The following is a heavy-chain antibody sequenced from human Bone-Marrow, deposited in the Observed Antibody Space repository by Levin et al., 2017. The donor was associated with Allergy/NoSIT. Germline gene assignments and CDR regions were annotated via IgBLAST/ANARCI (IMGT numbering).Heavy chain of an antibody. CDR2: ISAYNGNT. V-gene: IGHV1-18*01. Sequence: ASVKVSCKASGYTFTSYGISWVRQAPGQGLEWMGWISAYNGNTNYAQKLQGRVTMTTDTSTSTAYMELRSLRSDDTAVYYCARTQVTAMVTGGQEQGENWGQGTLVTVSS. J-gene: IGHJ4*02. CDR1: GYTFTSYG. D-gene: IGHD5-18*01. CDR3: ARTQVTAMVTGGQEQGEN.